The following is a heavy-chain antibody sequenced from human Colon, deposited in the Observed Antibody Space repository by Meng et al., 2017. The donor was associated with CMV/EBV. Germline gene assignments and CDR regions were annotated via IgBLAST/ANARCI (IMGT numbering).Heavy chain of an antibody. D-gene: IGHD2-2*01. Sequence: GESLKISCAASGFTFSTYGMHWVRQAPGKGLEWVAIIWFDGSNKFYADSVKGRFTISRDNSKNTLYLQMNSLRAEDTAVYYCARGVLPPAIRSTMDVWGQGTTVTVSS. V-gene: IGHV3-33*03. CDR1: GFTFSTYG. CDR3: ARGVLPPAIRSTMDV. J-gene: IGHJ6*02. CDR2: IWFDGSNK.